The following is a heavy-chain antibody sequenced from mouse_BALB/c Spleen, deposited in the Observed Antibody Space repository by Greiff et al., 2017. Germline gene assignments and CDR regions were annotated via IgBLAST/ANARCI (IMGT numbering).Heavy chain of an antibody. J-gene: IGHJ4*01. D-gene: IGHD4-1*01. V-gene: IGHV1-9*01. Sequence: VQLQQSGAELMKPGASVKISCKATGYTFSSYWIEWVKQRPGHGLEWIGEILPGSGSTNYNEKFKGKATFTADTSSNTAYMQLSSLTSEDSAVYYCARPGFYYAMDYWGQGTSVTVSS. CDR1: GYTFSSYW. CDR2: ILPGSGST. CDR3: ARPGFYYAMDY.